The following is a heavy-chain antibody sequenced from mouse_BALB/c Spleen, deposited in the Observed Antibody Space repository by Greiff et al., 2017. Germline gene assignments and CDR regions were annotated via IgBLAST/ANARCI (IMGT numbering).Heavy chain of an antibody. J-gene: IGHJ4*01. Sequence: EVKLVESGAELVKPGASVKLSCTASGFNIKDTYMHWVKQRPEQGLEWIGRIDPANGNTKYDPKFQGKATITADTSSNTAYLQLSSLTSEDTAVYYCARRGYGKRDYAMDYWGQGTSVTVSS. CDR3: ARRGYGKRDYAMDY. CDR1: GFNIKDTY. V-gene: IGHV14-3*02. CDR2: IDPANGNT. D-gene: IGHD2-10*02.